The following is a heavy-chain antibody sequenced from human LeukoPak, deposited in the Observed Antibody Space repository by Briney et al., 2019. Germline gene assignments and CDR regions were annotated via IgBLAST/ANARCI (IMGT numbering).Heavy chain of an antibody. V-gene: IGHV1-18*04. CDR3: AREGYYHGSGSYQGDY. Sequence: ASVKVSCKASGYTFTGYYMHWVRQAPGQGLEWMGWISAYNGNTNYAQKLQGRVTMTTDTSTSTAYMELRSLRSDDTAVYYCAREGYYHGSGSYQGDYWGQGTLVTVSS. J-gene: IGHJ4*02. CDR2: ISAYNGNT. D-gene: IGHD3-10*01. CDR1: GYTFTGYY.